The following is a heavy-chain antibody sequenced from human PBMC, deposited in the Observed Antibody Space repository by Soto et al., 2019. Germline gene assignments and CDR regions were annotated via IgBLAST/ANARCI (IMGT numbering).Heavy chain of an antibody. J-gene: IGHJ5*02. Sequence: ASVKVSCKASGYTFTGYYMHWVRHAPGQGLEWMGWINPNSGGTNYAQKFQGWVTMTRDTSISTAYMELRSLRSDDTAVYYCARVVGALGHWFDPWGQGTLVTVSS. CDR3: ARVVGALGHWFDP. CDR1: GYTFTGYY. D-gene: IGHD1-26*01. CDR2: INPNSGGT. V-gene: IGHV1-2*04.